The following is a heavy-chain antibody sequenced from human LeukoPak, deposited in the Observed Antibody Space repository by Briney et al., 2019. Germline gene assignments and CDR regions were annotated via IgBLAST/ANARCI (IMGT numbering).Heavy chain of an antibody. Sequence: ASVKVSCKASGYTFTGYYMHWVRQAPGQGLEWMGWINPNSGGTNYAQKSQGRVTMTRDTSISTAYMELSRLRSDDTAVYYCARAGYSGSYYDRALVPWGQGTLVTVSS. D-gene: IGHD1-26*01. V-gene: IGHV1-2*02. J-gene: IGHJ5*02. CDR1: GYTFTGYY. CDR2: INPNSGGT. CDR3: ARAGYSGSYYDRALVP.